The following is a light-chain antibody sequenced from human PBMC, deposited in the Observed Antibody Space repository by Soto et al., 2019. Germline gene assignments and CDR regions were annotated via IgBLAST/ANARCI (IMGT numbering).Light chain of an antibody. CDR2: GAS. Sequence: EIVLTQSPGTLSLSPGARATLSCRASQSVSSSYLAWYQQKPGQAPRVLIYGASGRATGIPDRFSGSGSGTDFTLTISRLEPEDFAVYYCQQYGSSPLFGQGTRLEIK. CDR3: QQYGSSPL. J-gene: IGKJ5*01. CDR1: QSVSSSY. V-gene: IGKV3-20*01.